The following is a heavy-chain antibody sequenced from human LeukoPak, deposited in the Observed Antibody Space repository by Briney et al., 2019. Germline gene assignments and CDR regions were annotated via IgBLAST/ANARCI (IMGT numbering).Heavy chain of an antibody. J-gene: IGHJ4*02. CDR1: GYSFNSYG. D-gene: IGHD3-22*01. CDR2: ISGYNGLT. CDR3: ARANPAPYDSSGYNFRGYFDY. Sequence: ASVKVSCKASGYSFNSYGISWLRQVPGQGLEWMGWISGYNGLTRYGKNVQARVTLTTDTSTRTAYMELRSLRSDDTAVYYCARANPAPYDSSGYNFRGYFDYWGQGTRVTVSS. V-gene: IGHV1-18*01.